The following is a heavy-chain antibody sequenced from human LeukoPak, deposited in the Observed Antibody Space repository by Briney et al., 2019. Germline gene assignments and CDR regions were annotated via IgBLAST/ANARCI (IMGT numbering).Heavy chain of an antibody. CDR2: IYSGGST. CDR3: ARKYSGTNPFDY. J-gene: IGHJ4*02. V-gene: IGHV3-53*01. CDR1: GFTVSGNY. Sequence: GGSLRLSCAASGFTVSGNYMSWVRQAPGKGLEWVSVIYSGGSTYYADSVKGRFTISRDLSKNTLYLQMNSLRAEDTALYYCARKYSGTNPFDYWGQGTLVTVSS. D-gene: IGHD1-26*01.